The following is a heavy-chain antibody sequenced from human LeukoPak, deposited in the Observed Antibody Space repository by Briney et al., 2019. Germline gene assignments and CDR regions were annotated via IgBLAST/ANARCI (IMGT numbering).Heavy chain of an antibody. D-gene: IGHD5-18*01. CDR1: GFTFSSYS. CDR3: AGRVTGYSSGYVY. Sequence: GGSLRLSCAASGFTFSSYSMSWVRQAPGKGLEWISYISGSAGTIRYADSVKGRFTISRDNSENTVYLQMNNLRAEDTAVYYCAGRVTGYSSGYVYWGQGTLVTVSS. V-gene: IGHV3-48*01. CDR2: ISGSAGTI. J-gene: IGHJ4*02.